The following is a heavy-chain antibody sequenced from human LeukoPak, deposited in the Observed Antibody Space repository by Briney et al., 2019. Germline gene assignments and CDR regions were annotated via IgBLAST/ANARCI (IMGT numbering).Heavy chain of an antibody. Sequence: PSETLSLTCTVSGGSISSGDYYWGWIRQPPGKGLEWIGYIYYSVSTYYTPSLKSRVTISVDTSKNQFSLKLSSVTAADTAVYYCARGGGSSWYPSLFDYWGQGTLVTVSS. D-gene: IGHD6-13*01. J-gene: IGHJ4*02. CDR1: GGSISSGDYY. V-gene: IGHV4-30-4*08. CDR3: ARGGGSSWYPSLFDY. CDR2: IYYSVST.